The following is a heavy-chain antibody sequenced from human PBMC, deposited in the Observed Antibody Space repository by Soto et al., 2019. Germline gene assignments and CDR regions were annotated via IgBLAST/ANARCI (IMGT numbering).Heavy chain of an antibody. J-gene: IGHJ3*02. CDR2: IDPSDSYT. D-gene: IGHD1-26*01. CDR1: GYSFTSYW. CDR3: ARQKKISGDDAFDI. Sequence: AGESLKISCKGSGYSFTSYWINWVRQMPGKGLELMGRIDPSDSYTNYSPSFQGHVTISADKSISTAYLQWSSLKASDTAMYYCARQKKISGDDAFDIWGQGTMVTVSS. V-gene: IGHV5-10-1*01.